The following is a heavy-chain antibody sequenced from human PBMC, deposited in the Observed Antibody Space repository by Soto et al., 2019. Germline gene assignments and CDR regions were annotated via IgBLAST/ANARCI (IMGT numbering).Heavy chain of an antibody. V-gene: IGHV1-3*01. CDR2: INPDNGNT. J-gene: IGHJ5*02. CDR3: ARGIATGQPDP. D-gene: IGHD2-15*01. CDR1: GYTFTRYT. Sequence: ASVKVSCKASGYTFTRYTINWVRQAPGQRLEWMGWINPDNGNTNSSQKFQDRVIITRDTSASTAYMDLSSLRSEDTSVYYCARGIATGQPDPWGQGTLVTVSS.